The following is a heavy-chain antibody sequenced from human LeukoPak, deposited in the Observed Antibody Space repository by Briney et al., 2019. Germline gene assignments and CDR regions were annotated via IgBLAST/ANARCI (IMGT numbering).Heavy chain of an antibody. CDR2: ISASGDVT. CDR1: GFSFSAYP. D-gene: IGHD1-1*01. Sequence: GGSLRLSCAASGFSFSAYPIGWVRQAPGKGLQWLSGISASGDVTFHADRVKGRFAISRDNSKNTLYLQMTGLRAGDTAEYYCAKSLFTSATGTGRAFHIWGQGTMVTVSS. CDR3: AKSLFTSATGTGRAFHI. V-gene: IGHV3-23*01. J-gene: IGHJ3*02.